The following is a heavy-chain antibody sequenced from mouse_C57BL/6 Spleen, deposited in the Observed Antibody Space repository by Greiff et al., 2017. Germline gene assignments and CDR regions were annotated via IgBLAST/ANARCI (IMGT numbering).Heavy chain of an antibody. D-gene: IGHD2-4*01. V-gene: IGHV1-15*01. CDR1: GYTFTDYE. J-gene: IGHJ2*01. CDR2: IDPETGGT. CDR3: TREDDYDYFDY. Sequence: VQLQQSGAELVRPGASVTLSCKASGYTFTDYEMHWVKQTPVHGLEWIGAIDPETGGTAYNQKFKGKAILTADKSSSTAYMELRSLTSEDSAVYYCTREDDYDYFDYWGQGTTLTVSS.